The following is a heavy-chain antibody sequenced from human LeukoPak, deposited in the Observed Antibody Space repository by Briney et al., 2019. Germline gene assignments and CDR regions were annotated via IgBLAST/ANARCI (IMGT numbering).Heavy chain of an antibody. Sequence: GASVKVSCKASGYTFTGYYMHWVRQAPGQGLEWMGWINPNSGGTNYAQKFQGRVTITRDTSASTAYMELSSLRSEDTAVYYCATRLDILTGYYGDFDYWGQGTLVTVSS. V-gene: IGHV1-2*02. J-gene: IGHJ4*02. CDR1: GYTFTGYY. CDR2: INPNSGGT. D-gene: IGHD3-9*01. CDR3: ATRLDILTGYYGDFDY.